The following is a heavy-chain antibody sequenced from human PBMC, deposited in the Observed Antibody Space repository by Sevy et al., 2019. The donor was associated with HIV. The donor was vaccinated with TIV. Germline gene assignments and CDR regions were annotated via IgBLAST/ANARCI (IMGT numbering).Heavy chain of an antibody. Sequence: ASVKVSCKASGGTFSNYAISWVRQAPGQGLEWMGGFIPMFDTANSAQKFQGRVTLTADGSTSTAYMELSSLRSEDTAVYYCASSYDESSGYSPLYYNGMDVWGQGTTVTVSS. CDR1: GGTFSNYA. D-gene: IGHD3-22*01. CDR2: FIPMFDTA. J-gene: IGHJ6*02. V-gene: IGHV1-69*13. CDR3: ASSYDESSGYSPLYYNGMDV.